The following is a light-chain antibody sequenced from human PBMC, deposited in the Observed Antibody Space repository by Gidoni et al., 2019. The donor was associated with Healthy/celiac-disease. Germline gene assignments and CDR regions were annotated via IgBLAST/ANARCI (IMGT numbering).Light chain of an antibody. V-gene: IGLV2-14*01. CDR2: DVS. CDR3: SSYTSSRTLGV. CDR1: RSDVGGYHY. Sequence: QSALTQPASVAGSPGRWTPISCTGTRSDVGGYHYVSWYQQHPGKAPKLMIYDVSNLPAGVSNRFSGSTSRNTASLTISWLQAEYEADYSCSSYTSSRTLGVFGGGTQLTVL. J-gene: IGLJ3*02.